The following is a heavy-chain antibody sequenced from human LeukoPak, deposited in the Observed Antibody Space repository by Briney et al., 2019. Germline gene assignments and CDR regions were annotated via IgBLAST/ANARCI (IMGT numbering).Heavy chain of an antibody. Sequence: ASVKVSCKASGGTFSSYAISWVRQAPGQGLEWMGWISAYNGNTNYAQKLQGRVTMTTDTSTSTAYMELRSLRSDDTAVYYCARDSSGLVTRDYWGQGTLVTVSS. CDR1: GGTFSSYA. J-gene: IGHJ4*02. CDR3: ARDSSGLVTRDY. D-gene: IGHD6-19*01. CDR2: ISAYNGNT. V-gene: IGHV1-18*01.